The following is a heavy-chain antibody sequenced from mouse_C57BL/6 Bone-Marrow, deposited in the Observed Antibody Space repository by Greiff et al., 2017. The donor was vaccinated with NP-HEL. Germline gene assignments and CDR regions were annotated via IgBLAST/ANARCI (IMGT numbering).Heavy chain of an antibody. CDR3: AKYYYGSSWFAY. CDR1: GYTFTDYY. D-gene: IGHD1-1*01. Sequence: EVQLVESGPVLVKPGASVKMSCKASGYTFTDYYMNWVKQSHGKSLEWIGVINPYNGGTSYNQKFKGKATLTVDKSSSTAYMELNSLTSEDSAVYYCAKYYYGSSWFAYWGQGTLVTVSA. J-gene: IGHJ3*01. CDR2: INPYNGGT. V-gene: IGHV1-19*01.